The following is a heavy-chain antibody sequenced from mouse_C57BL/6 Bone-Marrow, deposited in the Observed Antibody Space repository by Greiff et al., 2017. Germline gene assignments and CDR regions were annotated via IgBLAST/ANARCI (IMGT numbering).Heavy chain of an antibody. V-gene: IGHV5-15*01. CDR2: ISNLAYSI. J-gene: IGHJ4*01. CDR3: ARLGSLYYYAMDY. Sequence: EVQLVESGGGLVQPGGSLKLSCAASGFTFSDYGMAWVRQAPRKGPEWVAFISNLAYSIYYADTVTGRFTISRENAKNTLYLEMSSLRSEDTAMYYCARLGSLYYYAMDYWGQGTSVTVSS. CDR1: GFTFSDYG.